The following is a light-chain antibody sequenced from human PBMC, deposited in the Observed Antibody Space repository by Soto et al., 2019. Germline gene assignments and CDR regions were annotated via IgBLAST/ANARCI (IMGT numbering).Light chain of an antibody. J-gene: IGKJ1*01. V-gene: IGKV3-15*01. CDR1: QSVSSN. CDR2: GAS. Sequence: EIVMTQSPATLSVSPGERATLSCRASQSVSSNLAWYQQKPGQAPMLLIYGASNRATGIPARFSGSVSGTEFTLTISILQSEDFAVYYCQQYNNWPPKGTFGQGTKVEIK. CDR3: QQYNNWPPKGT.